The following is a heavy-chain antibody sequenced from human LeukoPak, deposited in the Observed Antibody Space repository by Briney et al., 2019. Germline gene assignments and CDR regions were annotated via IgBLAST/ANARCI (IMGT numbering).Heavy chain of an antibody. CDR3: ARDNNYYFDY. D-gene: IGHD1-1*01. J-gene: IGHJ4*02. Sequence: GGSLRLSCAASGFTFSSYWMSWVRQAPGKGLEWVANIKYDGSEKHYVDSVKGRFIISRGNAKNSLYLQVNSLRAEDTAVYYCARDNNYYFDYWGQGTLVTVSS. CDR2: IKYDGSEK. V-gene: IGHV3-7*01. CDR1: GFTFSSYW.